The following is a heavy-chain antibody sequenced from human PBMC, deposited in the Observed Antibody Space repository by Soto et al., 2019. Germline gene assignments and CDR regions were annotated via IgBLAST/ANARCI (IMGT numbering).Heavy chain of an antibody. CDR2: IYPGDSNT. J-gene: IGHJ4*02. Sequence: GESLKISCKGSGYSFTNYWIGWVRQMPGKGLEWMGIIYPGDSNTRYSPSFQGQVAISADKSISTAYLQWSSLKASDTAMYYCARQGFCSSTSCYTVDYWGQGTRVTVSS. V-gene: IGHV5-51*01. D-gene: IGHD2-2*02. CDR3: ARQGFCSSTSCYTVDY. CDR1: GYSFTNYW.